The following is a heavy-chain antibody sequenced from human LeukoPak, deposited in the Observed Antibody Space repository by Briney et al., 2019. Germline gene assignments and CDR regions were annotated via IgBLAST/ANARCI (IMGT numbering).Heavy chain of an antibody. CDR1: GFTFSTYA. CDR2: ISGSGGGT. CDR3: AKDGSGNGYPNYYFDY. Sequence: GGSLRLSCAASGFTFSTYAMSWVRQAPGKGLEWVSTISGSGGGTYYADSVKGRFTISRDNSKNTLYLRMNSLRAEDAAVYYCAKDGSGNGYPNYYFDYWGQGTLVTVSS. V-gene: IGHV3-23*01. J-gene: IGHJ4*02. D-gene: IGHD5-24*01.